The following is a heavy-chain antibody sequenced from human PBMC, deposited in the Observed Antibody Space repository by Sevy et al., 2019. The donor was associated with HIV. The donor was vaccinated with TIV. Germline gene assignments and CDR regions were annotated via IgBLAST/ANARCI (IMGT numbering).Heavy chain of an antibody. V-gene: IGHV1-18*01. CDR3: VRAYCSGGRCYSGAY. J-gene: IGHJ4*02. D-gene: IGHD2-15*01. CDR1: GYTFTSYK. Sequence: ASVKVSCKTSGYTFTSYKITWVRQAPGQGLEWMGWVSAHNGDTNYAQRFRGRVTMTTDTSTSTAYMGLRSLRSDDTAVYYCVRAYCSGGRCYSGAYWGQGTLVTVSS. CDR2: VSAHNGDT.